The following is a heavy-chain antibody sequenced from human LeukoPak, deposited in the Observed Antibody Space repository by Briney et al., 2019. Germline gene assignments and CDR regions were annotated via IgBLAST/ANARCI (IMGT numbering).Heavy chain of an antibody. Sequence: GGSLRLSCAASGFTFSEYAMSWVRQAPRKGLEWVSAVDGSGGSKYYADSVKGRFTISRDNSKNTVYLQMNSLRADDTAVYYCAKPIVPSAISGAAFDIWGQGTMVTVSS. CDR3: AKPIVPSAISGAAFDI. J-gene: IGHJ3*02. CDR1: GFTFSEYA. CDR2: VDGSGGSK. D-gene: IGHD2-2*02. V-gene: IGHV3-23*01.